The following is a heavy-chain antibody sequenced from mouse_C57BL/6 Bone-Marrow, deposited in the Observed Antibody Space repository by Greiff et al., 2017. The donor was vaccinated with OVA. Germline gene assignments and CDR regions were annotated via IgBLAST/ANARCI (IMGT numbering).Heavy chain of an antibody. D-gene: IGHD3-2*02. CDR1: GYTFTDYN. J-gene: IGHJ4*01. CDR3: ANSSGYDYAMDY. Sequence: EVQLQQSGPELVKPGASVKMSCKASGYTFTDYNMHWVKQSHGKSLEWIGYINPNNGGTSYNQKFKGKATLTVNKSSSTAYMELRSLTSEDSAVYYCANSSGYDYAMDYWGQGTSVTVSS. CDR2: INPNNGGT. V-gene: IGHV1-22*01.